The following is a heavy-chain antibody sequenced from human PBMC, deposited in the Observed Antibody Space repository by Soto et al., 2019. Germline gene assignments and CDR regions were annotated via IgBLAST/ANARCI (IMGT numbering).Heavy chain of an antibody. CDR1: GFSLSTSGVG. CDR2: IYWDDDK. V-gene: IGHV2-5*02. J-gene: IGHJ4*01. CDR3: AHSSVKSQGSWSYYDFWSGPQPSCYFDY. Sequence: QITLKESGPPLVKPTQTLTLTCTFSGFSLSTSGVGVGWIRQPPGKALEWLALIYWDDDKRYSPSLKSRLTITKDTSKNQVVLTMTNMDPVDTATYYCAHSSVKSQGSWSYYDFWSGPQPSCYFDYWGQGTLVTVSS. D-gene: IGHD3-3*01.